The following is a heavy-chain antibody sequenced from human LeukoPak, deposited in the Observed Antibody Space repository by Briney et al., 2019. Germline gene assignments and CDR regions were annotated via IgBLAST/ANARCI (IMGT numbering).Heavy chain of an antibody. D-gene: IGHD3-10*01. CDR2: IFTSGNS. V-gene: IGHV4-4*07. Sequence: SETLSLTCSVSRGSISTFYWSWIRQPAGKGLEWIGRIFTSGNSNYNPSLKSRVTMSVDTPKNQFSLKVTSVTAADTAVYYCARERYGGGGYYFDYGGKETLVTVSS. J-gene: IGHJ4*02. CDR1: RGSISTFY. CDR3: ARERYGGGGYYFDY.